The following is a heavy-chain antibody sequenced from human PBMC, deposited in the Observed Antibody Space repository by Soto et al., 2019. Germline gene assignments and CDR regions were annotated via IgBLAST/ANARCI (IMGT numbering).Heavy chain of an antibody. Sequence: APVKVSCKASGYTFTSYDINWVRQATGQGLEWMGWMNPNSGNTGYAQKFQGRVTMTRNTSISTAYMELSSLRSEDTAVYYCARVDYDSSGYYYAPGMDVWGQGTTVTVSS. CDR3: ARVDYDSSGYYYAPGMDV. D-gene: IGHD3-22*01. V-gene: IGHV1-8*01. J-gene: IGHJ6*02. CDR1: GYTFTSYD. CDR2: MNPNSGNT.